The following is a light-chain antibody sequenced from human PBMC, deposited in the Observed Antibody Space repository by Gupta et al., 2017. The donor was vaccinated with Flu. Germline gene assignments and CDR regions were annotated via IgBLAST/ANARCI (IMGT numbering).Light chain of an antibody. CDR2: NNN. Sequence: QPVLTQPPSVSAAPGQKVTFSCSGSNSNIGINYVSWYQQLPGTAPKLLIYNNNRRPSGIPDRFSGSKSGTSATLGITGLQTGDEAVYYCGTWDNSLSEVVFGGGTKLAVL. CDR1: NSNIGINY. J-gene: IGLJ2*01. V-gene: IGLV1-51*01. CDR3: GTWDNSLSEVV.